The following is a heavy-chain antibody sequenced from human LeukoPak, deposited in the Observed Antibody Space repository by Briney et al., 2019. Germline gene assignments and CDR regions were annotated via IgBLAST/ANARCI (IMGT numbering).Heavy chain of an antibody. CDR2: ISSSSSYI. J-gene: IGHJ4*02. V-gene: IGHV3-21*01. CDR3: ASGIAAAG. CDR1: GFTFSSYE. D-gene: IGHD6-13*01. Sequence: PGGSLRPSCAASGFTFSSYEMNWVRQPPGKGLEWVSSISSSSSYIYYADSVKGRFTISRDNAKNSLYLQMNSLRAEDTAVYYCASGIAAAGWGQGTLVTVSS.